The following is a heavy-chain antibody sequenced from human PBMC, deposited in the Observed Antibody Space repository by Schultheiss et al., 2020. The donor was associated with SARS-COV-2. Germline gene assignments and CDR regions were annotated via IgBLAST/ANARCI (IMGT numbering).Heavy chain of an antibody. V-gene: IGHV4-59*01. CDR3: ARRSTRGLDV. CDR1: GGSIETYN. D-gene: IGHD1-26*01. J-gene: IGHJ6*02. Sequence: SQTLLLTCTVSGGSIETYNWCWIRQPPGRGLEWIGATYYTGITNLNPALRSRVTLSLDTSKRHTYLRLTSVTAADTAVYFCARRSTRGLDVWGQGTTVTVSS. CDR2: TYYTGIT.